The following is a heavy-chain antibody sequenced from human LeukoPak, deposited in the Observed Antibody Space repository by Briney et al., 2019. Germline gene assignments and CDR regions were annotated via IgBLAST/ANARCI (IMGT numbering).Heavy chain of an antibody. CDR2: ISGSGDST. Sequence: PGGSLRLSCAASGFTVSSNYMTWVRQAPGRGLEWVSAISGSGDSTYYADSVKGRFTISRDNSKNTLYLQMNSLRAEDTAVYYCAKDPHVLRFLEWLSAFDYWGQGTLVTVSS. CDR3: AKDPHVLRFLEWLSAFDY. V-gene: IGHV3-23*01. D-gene: IGHD3-3*01. CDR1: GFTVSSNY. J-gene: IGHJ4*02.